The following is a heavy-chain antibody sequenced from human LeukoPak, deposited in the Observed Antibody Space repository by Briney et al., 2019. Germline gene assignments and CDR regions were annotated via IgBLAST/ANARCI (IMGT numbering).Heavy chain of an antibody. Sequence: PGGSLRLSCAASGFTFNTYGMSWVRHSPGKGLEWVSAISGSATGYMTNYADSVKGRFTISRDNDKNTLYLQMSSLRVEAPPVYSCTTHYGAFEFWGRGPLVTVSS. V-gene: IGHV3-23*01. J-gene: IGHJ4*02. CDR1: GFTFNTYG. CDR3: TTHYGAFEF. CDR2: ISGSATGYMT. D-gene: IGHD4-17*01.